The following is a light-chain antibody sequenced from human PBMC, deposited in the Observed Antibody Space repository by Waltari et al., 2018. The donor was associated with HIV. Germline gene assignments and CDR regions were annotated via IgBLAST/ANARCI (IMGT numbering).Light chain of an antibody. CDR2: AAS. CDR3: HQYNDWPT. V-gene: IGKV3-15*01. CDR1: RTLARK. Sequence: ILMTQSPATLSVSPGVRVTLSCRATRTLARKIAWYQQKPGQPPRGLIYAASTMAACIPDRFSCSGSETYFTLTISSLQSEDFGFYYCHQYNDWPTFGQGTKLEIK. J-gene: IGKJ2*01.